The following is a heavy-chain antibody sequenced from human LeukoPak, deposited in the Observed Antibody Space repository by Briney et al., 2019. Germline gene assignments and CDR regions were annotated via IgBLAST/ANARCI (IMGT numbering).Heavy chain of an antibody. CDR1: GGSISSYY. Sequence: SETLSLTCTVSGGSISSYYWSWIRQPPGKGLEWIGYIYYSGSTNYNPSLKSRVTISVDTSKNQFSLKLSSVTAADTAVYYCARQAAPLLVGTMIRGAEYYFDYWGQGTLVTVSS. CDR3: ARQAAPLLVGTMIRGAEYYFDY. V-gene: IGHV4-59*08. D-gene: IGHD3-10*01. CDR2: IYYSGST. J-gene: IGHJ4*02.